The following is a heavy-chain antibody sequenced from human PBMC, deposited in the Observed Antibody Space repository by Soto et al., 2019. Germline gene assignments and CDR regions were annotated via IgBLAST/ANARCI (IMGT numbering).Heavy chain of an antibody. Sequence: PGESQKISCKGSGYRFTNYWIGWVRQMNGKGLEWMGIIYPGDSDTRYSPSFQGQVTISADKSNSTAYLQWSSLKASDTAMYYCAREEFHYGSSYVDVWGQGTTVTVSS. CDR1: GYRFTNYW. J-gene: IGHJ6*02. CDR3: AREEFHYGSSYVDV. V-gene: IGHV5-51*01. D-gene: IGHD3-10*01. CDR2: IYPGDSDT.